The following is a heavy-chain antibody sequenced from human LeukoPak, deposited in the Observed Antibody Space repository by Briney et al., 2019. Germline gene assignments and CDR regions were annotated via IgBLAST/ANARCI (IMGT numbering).Heavy chain of an antibody. J-gene: IGHJ4*02. CDR1: GFSFSSYW. D-gene: IGHD3-9*01. Sequence: PGGSLRLSCAASGFSFSSYWMSWVRQAPGKGLEWVANIKQDGSEKYYVDSVKGRFTISRDNAKNSLYLQMNSLRAEDTAVYYCARGDLSYDILTGYYRYHNFDCWGQGTLVTVSS. CDR3: ARGDLSYDILTGYYRYHNFDC. V-gene: IGHV3-7*01. CDR2: IKQDGSEK.